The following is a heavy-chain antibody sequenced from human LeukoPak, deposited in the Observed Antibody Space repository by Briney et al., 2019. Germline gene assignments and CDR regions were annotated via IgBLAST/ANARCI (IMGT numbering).Heavy chain of an antibody. Sequence: SETLSLTCIVSGGSISGHYWSWIRQPPVKGLEWIGDISNSGSTSYNPSLKSRVTISIDTSKNQFSLKLSSVTAADTAVYYCGRDALVGYFSYYYMDVWGKGTTVTVSS. CDR2: ISNSGST. CDR3: GRDALVGYFSYYYMDV. J-gene: IGHJ6*03. CDR1: GGSISGHY. D-gene: IGHD2-15*01. V-gene: IGHV4-59*11.